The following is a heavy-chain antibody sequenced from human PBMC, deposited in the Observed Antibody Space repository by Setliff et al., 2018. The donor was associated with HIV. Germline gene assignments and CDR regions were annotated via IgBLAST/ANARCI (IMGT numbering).Heavy chain of an antibody. CDR2: IKQDGSEK. Sequence: LRLSCAASGFTFSSYWMSWVRQAPGKGLEWVANIKQDGSEKYYVDSVKGRFTISRDNAQNSLYLQMNGLRAEDTAMYYCASHYCSSTTCYHNYFDFWGQGALVTVSS. V-gene: IGHV3-7*01. CDR1: GFTFSSYW. J-gene: IGHJ4*02. D-gene: IGHD2-2*01. CDR3: ASHYCSSTTCYHNYFDF.